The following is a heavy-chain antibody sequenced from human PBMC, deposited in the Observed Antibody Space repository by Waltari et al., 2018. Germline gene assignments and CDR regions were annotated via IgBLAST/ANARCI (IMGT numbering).Heavy chain of an antibody. J-gene: IGHJ3*01. CDR3: ATYIGASVGTAAFDV. CDR1: GGSITSSRHY. D-gene: IGHD5-12*01. V-gene: IGHV4-39*01. Sequence: QLQLQESGPGLVKPSETLSLTCSVSGGSITSSRHYWGWIRQPPGQGLEWIGTISYAGATYSSPSLNSGVTVSRDTPKNQLSLTLGSVTASDTAVYYCATYIGASVGTAAFDVWGQGAMVTVSS. CDR2: ISYAGAT.